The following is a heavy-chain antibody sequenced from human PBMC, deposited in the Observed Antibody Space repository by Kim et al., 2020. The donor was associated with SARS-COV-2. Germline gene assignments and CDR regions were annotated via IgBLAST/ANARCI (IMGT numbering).Heavy chain of an antibody. V-gene: IGHV3-7*01. CDR1: GFTFSNYW. J-gene: IGHJ4*02. Sequence: GGSLRLSCVESGFTFSNYWLTWVRQPPGKGLEWVANIKRDGSEKYYGDSVKGRFTISRDNAKSSVSLQMNSLRSEDTAVYYCGISGIWGQGTLVTVSS. CDR3: GISGI. CDR2: IKRDGSEK.